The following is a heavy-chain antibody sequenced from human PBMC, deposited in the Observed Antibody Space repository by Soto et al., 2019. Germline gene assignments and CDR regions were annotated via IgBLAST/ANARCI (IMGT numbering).Heavy chain of an antibody. Sequence: SETLSLTCTVSGGSISSYYWSWIRQPPGKGLEWIGYIYYSRSTNYNPSLKSRVTISVDTSKNQFSLKLSSVTAADTAVYYCARAPRNYDILTGYYSPWFDPWGQGTLVTVSS. V-gene: IGHV4-59*01. CDR3: ARAPRNYDILTGYYSPWFDP. J-gene: IGHJ5*02. CDR1: GGSISSYY. CDR2: IYYSRST. D-gene: IGHD3-9*01.